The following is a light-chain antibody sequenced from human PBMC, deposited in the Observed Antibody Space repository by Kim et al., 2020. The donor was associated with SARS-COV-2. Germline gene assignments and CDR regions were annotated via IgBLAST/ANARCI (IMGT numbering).Light chain of an antibody. CDR1: QSVSSSY. CDR3: QQYGRT. Sequence: LSLSPGERATLSCRASQSVSSSYLAWYQQKPGQAPRLLIYGASSRATGIPDRFSGSGSGTDLTLTISRLEPEDFAVYYCQQYGRTFGQGTKVDIK. CDR2: GAS. J-gene: IGKJ1*01. V-gene: IGKV3-20*01.